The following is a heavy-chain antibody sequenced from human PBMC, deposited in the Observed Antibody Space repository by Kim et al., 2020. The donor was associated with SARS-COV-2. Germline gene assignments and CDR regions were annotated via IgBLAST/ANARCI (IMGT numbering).Heavy chain of an antibody. Sequence: GGSLRLSCAASGFIVSSKHMSWVRQAPGKGLEWVSAIYSGGRTYDADSVKGRFTFSRHNSENTLYLQMSSLRAEDTAVYYCAKCSGTNCWYFDLWGRGTLVTLSS. V-gene: IGHV3-53*04. J-gene: IGHJ2*01. CDR1: GFIVSSKH. D-gene: IGHD1-26*01. CDR2: IYSGGRT. CDR3: AKCSGTNCWYFDL.